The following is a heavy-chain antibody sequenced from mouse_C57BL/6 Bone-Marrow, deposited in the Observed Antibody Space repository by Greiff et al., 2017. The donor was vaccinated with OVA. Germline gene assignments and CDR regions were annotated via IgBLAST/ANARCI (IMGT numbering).Heavy chain of an antibody. Sequence: VQLVESGAELVRPGASVTLSCKASGYTFTDYEMPWVKQTPVHGLEWIGAINPETGGTAYNQNFKGKAILTADKSYSTAYLELRSLKSEDSAVYYCSEDPYYFDYWGQGTTLSVSS. J-gene: IGHJ2*01. CDR3: SEDPYYFDY. V-gene: IGHV1-15*01. CDR1: GYTFTDYE. CDR2: INPETGGT.